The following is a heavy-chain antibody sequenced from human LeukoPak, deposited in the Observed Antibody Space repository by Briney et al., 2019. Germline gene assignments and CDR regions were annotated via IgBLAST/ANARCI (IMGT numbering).Heavy chain of an antibody. CDR2: ISAYNGNT. CDR3: ARDRGIVGATTVDY. CDR1: GYTFTSYG. V-gene: IGHV1-18*01. J-gene: IGHJ4*02. Sequence: ASVKVSCKASGYTFTSYGISWVRQAPGQGLEWMGWISAYNGNTNYAQQLQGRVTMTTDTSTSTAYMELRSLRSDDTAVYYCARDRGIVGATTVDYWGQGTLVTVSS. D-gene: IGHD1-26*01.